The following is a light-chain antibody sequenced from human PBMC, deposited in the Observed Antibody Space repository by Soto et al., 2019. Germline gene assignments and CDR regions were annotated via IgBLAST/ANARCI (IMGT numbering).Light chain of an antibody. CDR3: QQYFEWPPMT. CDR1: QSVNSRQ. Sequence: EIVLTQSPGTLSLSPGERATLSCRATQSVNSRQLAWYQQKPGRAPRLLIFDASRRAAGIPDRFSGSGSGTDFTLTISSLRSEDSAIYYCQQYFEWPPMTFGQGTKVEI. CDR2: DAS. V-gene: IGKV3D-20*02. J-gene: IGKJ1*01.